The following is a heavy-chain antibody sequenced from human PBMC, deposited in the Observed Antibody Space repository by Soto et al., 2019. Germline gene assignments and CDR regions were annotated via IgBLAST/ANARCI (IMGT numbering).Heavy chain of an antibody. V-gene: IGHV3-11*01. J-gene: IGHJ5*02. CDR2: ISSSGSTI. Sequence: GGSLRLSCAASGFTFSDYYMSWIRQAPGKGLEWVSYISSSGSTIYYADSVKGRFTISRDNAKNSLYLQMNSLRAEDTAVYYCASSMATITYDYIWGSNWFDPWGQGTLVTV. CDR3: ASSMATITYDYIWGSNWFDP. D-gene: IGHD3-16*01. CDR1: GFTFSDYY.